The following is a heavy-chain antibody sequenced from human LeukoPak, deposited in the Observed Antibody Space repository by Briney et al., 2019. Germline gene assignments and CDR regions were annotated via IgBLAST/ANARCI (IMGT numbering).Heavy chain of an antibody. Sequence: PGGSLRLSCAASGFSVSRYWMSWVRQAPGEGLEWVAFIQYDGSNKYYADSVKGRFTISRDNSKNTLYVQMNSLRAEDTAVYYCAKDQRSRVIVKAGIDYWGQGTLVTVSS. CDR1: GFSVSRYW. CDR3: AKDQRSRVIVKAGIDY. CDR2: IQYDGSNK. J-gene: IGHJ4*02. V-gene: IGHV3-30*02. D-gene: IGHD3-22*01.